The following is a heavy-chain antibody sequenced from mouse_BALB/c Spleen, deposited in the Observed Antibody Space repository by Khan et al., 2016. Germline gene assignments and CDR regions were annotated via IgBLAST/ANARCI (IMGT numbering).Heavy chain of an antibody. D-gene: IGHD2-12*01. CDR3: ARGGESYYWYVDV. J-gene: IGHJ1*01. CDR1: GFNIKDTY. Sequence: EVQLQESGAELVKPGASVKLSCTASGFNIKDTYMHWVKQRPEQGLEWIGRIDPANGNTKYDPTFQGKATITADQSSKTAYLKLSSLTYEDTAVYYCARGGESYYWYVDVWGAGTTVTVSS. V-gene: IGHV14-3*02. CDR2: IDPANGNT.